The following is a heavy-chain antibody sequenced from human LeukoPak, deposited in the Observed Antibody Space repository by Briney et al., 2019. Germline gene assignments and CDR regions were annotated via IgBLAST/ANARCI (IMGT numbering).Heavy chain of an antibody. CDR1: GFTFSGSA. V-gene: IGHV3-73*01. Sequence: GGSLRLSCAASGFTFSGSAMHWVRQASGKGLEWVGRIRSKANSYATAYAASVKGRFTISRDDSKNTAYLQMNSLKTEDTAVYYCTRQEGATGGAPEFDYWGQGTLVTVSS. CDR2: IRSKANSYAT. CDR3: TRQEGATGGAPEFDY. J-gene: IGHJ4*02. D-gene: IGHD1-26*01.